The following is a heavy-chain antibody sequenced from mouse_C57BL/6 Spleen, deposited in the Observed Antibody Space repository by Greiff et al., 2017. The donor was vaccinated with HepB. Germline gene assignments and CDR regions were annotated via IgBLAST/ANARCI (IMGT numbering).Heavy chain of an antibody. CDR2: ISSGGSYT. D-gene: IGHD2-2*01. V-gene: IGHV5-6*01. CDR3: ARQDGYDGGFDY. CDR1: GFTFSSYG. J-gene: IGHJ2*01. Sequence: EVKLVESGGDLVKPGGSLKLSCAASGFTFSSYGMSWVRQTPDKRLEWVATISSGGSYTYYPDSVKGRFTISRDNAKNTLYLQMSSLKSEDTAMYYCARQDGYDGGFDYWGQGTTLTVSS.